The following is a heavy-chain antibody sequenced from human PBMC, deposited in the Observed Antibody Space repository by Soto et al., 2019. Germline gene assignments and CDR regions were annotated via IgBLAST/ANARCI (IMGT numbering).Heavy chain of an antibody. J-gene: IGHJ6*02. D-gene: IGHD3-3*01. V-gene: IGHV4-61*01. CDR2: IYYSGST. Sequence: SETLSLTCTLSGGSVSSGSYYWSWIRQPPGKGLEWIGYIYYSGSTNYNPSLKSRVTISVDTSKNQFSLKLSSVTAADTAVYYCAGATFGVVIYYYGMDVWGQGTTVTVAS. CDR3: AGATFGVVIYYYGMDV. CDR1: GGSVSSGSYY.